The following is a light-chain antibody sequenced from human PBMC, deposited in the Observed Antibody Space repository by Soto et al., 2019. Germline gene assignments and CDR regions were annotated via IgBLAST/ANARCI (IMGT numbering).Light chain of an antibody. CDR2: AAS. J-gene: IGKJ4*01. V-gene: IGKV3-15*01. CDR1: QSVRTN. CDR3: QQYNNWPPLT. Sequence: EVVVTQSPATLSVALGGRATLSCRASQSVRTNLAWYQQKPGQPPRLLIYAASTRATGIPARFSGSGSGTEFTLTITSLQSEDFAVYYCQQYNNWPPLTFGGGTKGEIK.